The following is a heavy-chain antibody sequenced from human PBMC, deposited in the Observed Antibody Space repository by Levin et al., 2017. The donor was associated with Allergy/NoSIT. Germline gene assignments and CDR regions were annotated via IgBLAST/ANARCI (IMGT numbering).Heavy chain of an antibody. CDR1: GFIFSSYP. CDR3: ARDRLRLGP. J-gene: IGHJ5*02. CDR2: ISGSGGST. Sequence: GGSLRLSCAASGFIFSSYPMSWVRQAPGKGLQWVSSISGSGGSTYYADSVKGRFTISRDNSKNTLYLQLNSLRAEDTALYYCARDRLRLGPWGQGALVTVSS. V-gene: IGHV3-23*01. D-gene: IGHD1-26*01.